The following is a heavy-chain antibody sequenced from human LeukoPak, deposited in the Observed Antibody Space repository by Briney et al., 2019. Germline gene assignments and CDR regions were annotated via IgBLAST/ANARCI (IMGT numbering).Heavy chain of an antibody. CDR2: ISSSSSTI. CDR1: GFTFSSYS. V-gene: IGHV3-48*02. D-gene: IGHD3-22*01. J-gene: IGHJ4*02. Sequence: GGSLRLSCAASGFTFSSYSMKWVRQAPGKGLEWVSYISSSSSTIYYADSVKGRFTIPRDNAKNSLYLQMNSLRDEDTAVYYCARSNYDSSGRDFDYWGQGTLVTVSS. CDR3: ARSNYDSSGRDFDY.